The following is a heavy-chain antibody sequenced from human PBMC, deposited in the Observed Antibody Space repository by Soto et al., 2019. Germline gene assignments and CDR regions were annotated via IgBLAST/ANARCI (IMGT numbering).Heavy chain of an antibody. CDR2: ISAFTGYT. V-gene: IGHV1-18*01. J-gene: IGHJ4*02. CDR3: ARDRGDSSGRGDY. CDR1: GYTFSSFG. Sequence: QIQLVQSGAEVKKPGASVKVSCKASGYTFSSFGVSWVRQAPGQGLEWLGWISAFTGYTRYAPNLQGRVTMTTDPSTSTASMELSSLRSDDTATYYCARDRGDSSGRGDYWGQATLVTVSS. D-gene: IGHD6-19*01.